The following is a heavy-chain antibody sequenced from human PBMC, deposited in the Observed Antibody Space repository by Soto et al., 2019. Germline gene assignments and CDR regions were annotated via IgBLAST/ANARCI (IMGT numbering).Heavy chain of an antibody. CDR3: ARDQSPLSGWHGMDV. CDR1: GYTFTDYY. D-gene: IGHD6-19*01. J-gene: IGHJ6*02. V-gene: IGHV1-2*02. CDR2: INPNSGGT. Sequence: QVQLVQSGAEVKKPGASVKVSCKASGYTFTDYYMHWVRQAPGQGLEWMGWINPNSGGTNYAQEFQGRVTMTRDTSISTAYMELNRLRSDDTAVYYCARDQSPLSGWHGMDVWGQVTTVTVSS.